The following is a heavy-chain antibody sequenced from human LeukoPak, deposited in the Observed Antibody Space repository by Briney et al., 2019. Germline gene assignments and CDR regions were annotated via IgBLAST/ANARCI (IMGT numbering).Heavy chain of an antibody. V-gene: IGHV3-48*03. CDR3: ARDRHGGAFDY. CDR2: INTGGTNI. CDR1: GFTFSSYD. D-gene: IGHD3-16*01. J-gene: IGHJ4*02. Sequence: GGSLRLSCAASGFTFSSYDMNWVRQAPGKGLEWLSYINTGGTNIYYADSVKGRFTVSRDNAKNSLYLQINSLRAEDKAVYSCARDRHGGAFDYWGQGTLVTVSS.